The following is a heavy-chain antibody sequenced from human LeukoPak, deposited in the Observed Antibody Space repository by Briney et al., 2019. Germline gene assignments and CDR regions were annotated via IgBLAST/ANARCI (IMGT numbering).Heavy chain of an antibody. V-gene: IGHV4-39*01. CDR2: ISSSGST. CDR3: ARRTSNPVGAIDY. Sequence: ASETLSLTCTVSGGSISSSDYYWGWIRQPPEKGLEWIGAISSSGSTYYNPSLKSRFTISVDSSKNQFSLKLSSVTAADTAVYYCARRTSNPVGAIDYWGQGTLVTVSS. J-gene: IGHJ4*02. CDR1: GGSISSSDYY. D-gene: IGHD1-26*01.